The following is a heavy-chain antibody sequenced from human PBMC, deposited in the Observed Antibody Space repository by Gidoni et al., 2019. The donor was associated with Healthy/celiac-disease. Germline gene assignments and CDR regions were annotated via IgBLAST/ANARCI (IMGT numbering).Heavy chain of an antibody. CDR3: ARGPTCRMGSGLRP. Sequence: QVQLQQWGAGLLKPSETLSLTCAVYGGSFSGYYWSWIRQPPGKGLEWIGEINHSGSTNYNPSLKSRVTISVDTSKNQFSLKLSSVTAADTAVYYCARGPTCRMGSGLRPWGQGTLVTVSS. J-gene: IGHJ4*02. CDR2: INHSGST. V-gene: IGHV4-34*01. D-gene: IGHD6-19*01. CDR1: GGSFSGYY.